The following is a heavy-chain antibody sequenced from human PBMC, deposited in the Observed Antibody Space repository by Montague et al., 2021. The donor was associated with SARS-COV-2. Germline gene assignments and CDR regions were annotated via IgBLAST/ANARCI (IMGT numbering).Heavy chain of an antibody. CDR3: ARVVTYAFDV. Sequence: SLRLSCAASGFTVSSNYMSLFRQAPGKGLEWVSVIYSDVSTYYADSVKGRFTIFRDNSKNTLYLQMNSLRAEDTAVYYCARVVTYAFDVWGQGTMVTVSS. CDR2: IYSDVST. V-gene: IGHV3-66*01. D-gene: IGHD4-11*01. J-gene: IGHJ3*01. CDR1: GFTVSSNY.